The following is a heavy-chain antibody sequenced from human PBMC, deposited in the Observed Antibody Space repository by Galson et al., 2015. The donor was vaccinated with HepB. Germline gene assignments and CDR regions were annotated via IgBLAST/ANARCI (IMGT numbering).Heavy chain of an antibody. CDR3: ARVYGAGTFWGPLIGP. D-gene: IGHD3-10*01. CDR1: SGSITSSGFY. V-gene: IGHV4-39*01. Sequence: SETLSLTCTVSSGSITSSGFYWGWIRQPPGKGLAWIGSIAFRGKTYYNSSLKSRVTMSVDTSKNQFSLSLRSVTASDTAVYYCARVYGAGTFWGPLIGPWGQGTLVTVSS. J-gene: IGHJ5*02. CDR2: IAFRGKT.